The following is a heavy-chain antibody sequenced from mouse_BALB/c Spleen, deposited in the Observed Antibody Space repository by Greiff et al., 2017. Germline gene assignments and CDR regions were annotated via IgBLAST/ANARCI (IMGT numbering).Heavy chain of an antibody. CDR1: GFTFSDYY. V-gene: IGHV5-4*02. CDR3: ARDQMITTRGWFAY. D-gene: IGHD2-4*01. CDR2: ISDGGSYT. Sequence: EVQRVESGGGLVKPGGSLKLSCAASGFTFSDYYMYWVRQTPEKRLEWVATISDGGSYTYYPDSVKGRFTISRDNAKNNLYLQMSSLKSEDTAMYYCARDQMITTRGWFAYWGQGTLVTVSA. J-gene: IGHJ3*01.